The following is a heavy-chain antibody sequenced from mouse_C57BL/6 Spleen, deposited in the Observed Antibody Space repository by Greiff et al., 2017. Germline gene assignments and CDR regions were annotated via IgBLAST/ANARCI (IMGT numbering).Heavy chain of an antibody. CDR2: INPNNGGT. CDR3: ARCISLYYAMDY. V-gene: IGHV1-18*01. D-gene: IGHD6-1*01. J-gene: IGHJ4*01. Sequence: EVQLQQSGPELVKPGASVKIPCKASGYTFTDYNMDWVKQGHGKSLEWVGDINPNNGGTIYNQKVKGRATLTVDKSSSTAYMELRSLTSEDTAVYYCARCISLYYAMDYWGQGTSVTVAA. CDR1: GYTFTDYN.